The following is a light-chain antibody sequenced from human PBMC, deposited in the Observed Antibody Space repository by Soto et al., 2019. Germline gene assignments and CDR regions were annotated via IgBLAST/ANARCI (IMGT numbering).Light chain of an antibody. J-gene: IGLJ1*01. CDR3: CSSSGGSTFYV. CDR1: SSDVGNYDL. Sequence: QSALTQPASVSGSPGQSITISCTGTSSDVGNYDLVSWYQQHPGKAPTLMIYEVSKRPSGVSDRFSGSKSGNTASLTISGLQAEDEADDYCCSSSGGSTFYVFGTGTKLTVL. CDR2: EVS. V-gene: IGLV2-23*02.